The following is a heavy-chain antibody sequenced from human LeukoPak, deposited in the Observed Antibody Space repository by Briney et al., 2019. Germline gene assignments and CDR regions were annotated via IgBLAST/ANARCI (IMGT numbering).Heavy chain of an antibody. D-gene: IGHD5-18*01. CDR2: ISSSGSTI. CDR3: ARAWTGYSYGDY. CDR1: AFTFSDYY. J-gene: IGHJ4*02. V-gene: IGHV3-11*01. Sequence: PAGSLRLSCAASAFTFSDYYMSWVRQAPGKGLVWGSYISSSGSTIYYADSVKGRFTISRDNAKNSLYLQMNSLRAEDTAVYYCARAWTGYSYGDYWGQGTLVTVSS.